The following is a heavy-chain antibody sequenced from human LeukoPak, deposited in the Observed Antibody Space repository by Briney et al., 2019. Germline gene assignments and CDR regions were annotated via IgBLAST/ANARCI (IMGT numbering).Heavy chain of an antibody. V-gene: IGHV1-2*02. CDR1: GYTFTGYY. CDR2: INPNSGGT. J-gene: IGHJ4*02. Sequence: GASVKVSCKASGYTFTGYYMHWVRQAPGQGLGWMGWINPNSGGTNYAQKFQGRVTMTRDTSISTAYMELSRLRSDDTAVYYCARADLYLEGHDYWGQGTLVTVSS. D-gene: IGHD5-24*01. CDR3: ARADLYLEGHDY.